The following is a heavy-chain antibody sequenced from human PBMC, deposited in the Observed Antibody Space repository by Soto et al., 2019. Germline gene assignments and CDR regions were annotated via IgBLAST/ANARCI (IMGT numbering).Heavy chain of an antibody. CDR3: ARGETVFQH. D-gene: IGHD4-17*01. Sequence: PGGSLRLSCAASGLTFCNYSMDWVRQAPGKGLEWVSSISSSSSYIYYTHLVKGRFTIPRDNAKNSLYLQMNSLRAEDTAVYYCARGETVFQHWGQGTLVTVSS. CDR2: ISSSSSYI. J-gene: IGHJ1*01. CDR1: GLTFCNYS. V-gene: IGHV3-21*01.